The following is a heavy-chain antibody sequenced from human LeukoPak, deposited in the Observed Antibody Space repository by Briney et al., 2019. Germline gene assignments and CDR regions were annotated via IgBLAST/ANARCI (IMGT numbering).Heavy chain of an antibody. CDR1: GGSFSGYY. D-gene: IGHD5-18*01. J-gene: IGHJ4*02. CDR3: ARGGVGWGSYGYDY. CDR2: INHSGST. Sequence: SETLSLTCAVYGGSFSGYYWSWIRQPPGKGLEWIGEINHSGSTNYNPSLKSRVTISVDTSKNQFSLKLSSVTAADTAVYYCARGGVGWGSYGYDYWGQGTLVTVSS. V-gene: IGHV4-34*01.